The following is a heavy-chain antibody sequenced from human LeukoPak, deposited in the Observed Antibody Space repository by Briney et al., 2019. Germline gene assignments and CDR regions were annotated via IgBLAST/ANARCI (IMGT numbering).Heavy chain of an antibody. V-gene: IGHV4-59*01. D-gene: IGHD3-16*01. J-gene: IGHJ3*02. CDR3: VRGERLGPDI. CDR2: IRYSGSA. CDR1: GGSISSYY. Sequence: NSSETLSLTCTVSGGSISSYYWSWIRQPPGKGLEWIGYIRYSGSANYNPSLKSRVTISVDTSKNQFSLTLGSLTAADTAVYYCVRGERLGPDIWGQGTLVTVSS.